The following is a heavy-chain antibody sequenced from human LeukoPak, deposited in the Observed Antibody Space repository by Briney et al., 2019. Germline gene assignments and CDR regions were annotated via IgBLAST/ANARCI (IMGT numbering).Heavy chain of an antibody. CDR1: GFTMRNHW. V-gene: IGHV3-23*01. CDR2: ISGSGGTT. D-gene: IGHD3-22*01. J-gene: IGHJ4*02. Sequence: GGSLRLSCAASGFTMRNHWMSWVRQAPGKGLEWVSAISGSGGTTYYADSVKGRFTISRDNSKNTLYLQMNSLRAEDPAVYYLAKGSYYYDSSGYHYYFDHRGQGTLVTVSS. CDR3: AKGSYYYDSSGYHYYFDH.